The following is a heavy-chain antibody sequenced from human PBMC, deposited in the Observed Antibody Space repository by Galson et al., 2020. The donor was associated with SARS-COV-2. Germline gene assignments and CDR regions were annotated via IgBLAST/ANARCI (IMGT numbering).Heavy chain of an antibody. CDR3: ARGRVSGGY. D-gene: IGHD1-26*01. V-gene: IGHV1-46*03. CDR1: GYTLSSYY. Sequence: ASVKVSCKASGYTLSSYYMHWVRQAPGQGLEWMGIINPSGGSASYSHKFQGRITMTRDTSTSTVYMELNSLTSDDTAVDYCARGRVSGGYCGQGTLVIVPS. CDR2: INPSGGSA. J-gene: IGHJ4*02.